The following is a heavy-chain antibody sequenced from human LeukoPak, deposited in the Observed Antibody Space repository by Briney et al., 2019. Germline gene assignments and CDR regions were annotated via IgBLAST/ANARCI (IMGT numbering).Heavy chain of an antibody. Sequence: SETLSLTCVVSSGSYSGNYWNWIRQSPGKGLEWVGEINHGGSTNYNPSLKSRVTISLDTPKKQSSLKLNSVTAADTAVYYCARSRAGGAVHWGQGTLVTVSS. CDR2: INHGGST. CDR1: SGSYSGNY. J-gene: IGHJ4*02. V-gene: IGHV4-34*01. CDR3: ARSRAGGAVH. D-gene: IGHD1-26*01.